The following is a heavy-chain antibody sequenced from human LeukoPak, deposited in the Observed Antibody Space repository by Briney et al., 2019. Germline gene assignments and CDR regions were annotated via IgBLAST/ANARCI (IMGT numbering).Heavy chain of an antibody. D-gene: IGHD4-17*01. Sequence: SETLSLTCAVYGGSFSGYCWSWIRQPPGKGLEWIGEINHSGSTNYNPSLKSRVTISVDTSKNQFSLKLSSVTAADTAVYYCARDRDYGDYGNYYYYYMDVWGKGTTVTISS. CDR3: ARDRDYGDYGNYYYYYMDV. V-gene: IGHV4-34*01. J-gene: IGHJ6*03. CDR1: GGSFSGYC. CDR2: INHSGST.